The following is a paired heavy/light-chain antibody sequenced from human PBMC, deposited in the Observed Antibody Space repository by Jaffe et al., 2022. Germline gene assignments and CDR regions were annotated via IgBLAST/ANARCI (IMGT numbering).Light chain of an antibody. V-gene: IGLV1-40*01. CDR3: QSYDSSLSHAV. Sequence: QSVLTQPPSVSGAPGQRVTISCTGSSSNIGAGYDVHWYQQLPGTAPKLLIYGNSNRPSGVPDRFSGSKSGTSASLAITGLQAEDEADYYCQSYDSSLSHAVFGGGTQLTVL. CDR1: SSNIGAGYD. CDR2: GNS. J-gene: IGLJ7*01.
Heavy chain of an antibody. J-gene: IGHJ3*02. CDR3: ARDQDDYDYIWGSYRHPGAFDI. CDR1: GGSVSSGSYY. Sequence: QVQLQESGPGLVKPSETLSLTCTVSGGSVSSGSYYWSWIRQPPGKGLEWIGYIYYSGSTNYNPSLKSRVTISVDTSKNQFSLKLSSVTAADTAVYYCARDQDDYDYIWGSYRHPGAFDIWGQGTMVTVSS. V-gene: IGHV4-61*01. D-gene: IGHD3-16*02. CDR2: IYYSGST.